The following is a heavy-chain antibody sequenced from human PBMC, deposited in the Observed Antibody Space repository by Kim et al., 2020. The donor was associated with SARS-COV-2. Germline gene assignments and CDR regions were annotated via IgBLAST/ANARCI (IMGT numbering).Heavy chain of an antibody. D-gene: IGHD2-8*02. J-gene: IGHJ4*02. CDR2: IWYDGSNK. V-gene: IGHV3-33*06. CDR3: SKGLLGSHGY. Sequence: GGSLRLSCAASGFTFSSYAMHWVRQAPGKGLEWVAVIWYDGSNKYYADSVKGRFTISRDNSKNTLYLQMNSLRAEDTAVYYWSKGLLGSHGYWGQGTLVTFSS. CDR1: GFTFSSYA.